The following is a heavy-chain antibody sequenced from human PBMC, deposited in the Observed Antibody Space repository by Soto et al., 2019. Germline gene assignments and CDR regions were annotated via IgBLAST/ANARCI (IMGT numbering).Heavy chain of an antibody. Sequence: GGSLRLSCAASAFTFSSYWMSWVRQAPGKGLEWVANIKQDGSEKYYVDSLKGGFTISRDNAKNSLYLQMNSLRAEDTAVYYCARPLFEEARRGEYAFDIWGQWTLVTVS. V-gene: IGHV3-7*03. D-gene: IGHD6-6*01. CDR3: ARPLFEEARRGEYAFDI. CDR2: IKQDGSEK. CDR1: AFTFSSYW. J-gene: IGHJ3*02.